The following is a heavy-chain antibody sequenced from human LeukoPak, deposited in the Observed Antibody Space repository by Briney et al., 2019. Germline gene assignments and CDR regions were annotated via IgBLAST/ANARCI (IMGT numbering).Heavy chain of an antibody. CDR1: GGTFSSYA. CDR3: ARGLENYYYGSGSYGDGMDV. D-gene: IGHD3-10*01. V-gene: IGHV1-69*13. CDR2: IIPIFGTA. J-gene: IGHJ6*02. Sequence: VASVKVSCKAFGGTFSSYAISWVRQAPGQGLEWMGGIIPIFGTANYAQKFQGRVTITADESTSTAYMELSSLRSEDTAVYYCARGLENYYYGSGSYGDGMDVWGQGTTVTVSS.